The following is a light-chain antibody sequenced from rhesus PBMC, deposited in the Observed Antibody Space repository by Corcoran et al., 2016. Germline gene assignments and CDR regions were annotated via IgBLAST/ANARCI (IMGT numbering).Light chain of an antibody. V-gene: IGKV2-104*02. J-gene: IGKJ3*01. Sequence: DIVMTQTPLSLPVTPGEPASISCRSSQSLLDREAGNTYLDWYLQKPGQSPQLLIYEVSNRASGVPDRVSGIGSDTDFTLKISRVEADDVGVYYCMQALEFPFTFGPGTKLDIK. CDR3: MQALEFPFT. CDR1: QSLLDREAGNTY. CDR2: EVS.